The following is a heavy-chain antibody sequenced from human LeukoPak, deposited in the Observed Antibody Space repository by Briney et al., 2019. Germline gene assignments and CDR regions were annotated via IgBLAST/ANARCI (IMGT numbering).Heavy chain of an antibody. V-gene: IGHV1-2*04. CDR1: GYTFTGYY. D-gene: IGHD3-22*01. CDR2: INPNSGGT. Sequence: ASVKVSCKASGYTFTGYYMHWVRQAPGQGLEWMGWINPNSGGTNYAQKFQGWVTMTRDTSISTAYMELSRLRSDDTAVYYCARGRPYYYDSSGYPYGMDVWGQGTTVTVSS. CDR3: ARGRPYYYDSSGYPYGMDV. J-gene: IGHJ6*02.